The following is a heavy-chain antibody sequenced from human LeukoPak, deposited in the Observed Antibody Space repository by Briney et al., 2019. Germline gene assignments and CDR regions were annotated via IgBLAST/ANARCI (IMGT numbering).Heavy chain of an antibody. J-gene: IGHJ4*02. CDR3: ARDYGSGSDY. CDR2: IYYSGST. D-gene: IGHD3-10*01. V-gene: IGHV4-59*08. Sequence: SETLSLTCTVSGGSISSYYWSWIRQPPEKGLEWIGYIYYSGSTNYNPSLKSRVTISVDTSKNQFSLKLSSVTAADTAVYYCARDYGSGSDYWGQGTLVTVSS. CDR1: GGSISSYY.